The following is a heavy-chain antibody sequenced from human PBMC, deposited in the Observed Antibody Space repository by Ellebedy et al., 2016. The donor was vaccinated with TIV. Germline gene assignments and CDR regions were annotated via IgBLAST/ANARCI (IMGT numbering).Heavy chain of an antibody. D-gene: IGHD3-10*01. V-gene: IGHV3-48*04. J-gene: IGHJ4*02. Sequence: GGSLRLSCTASGFSFSSYPINWVRQAPGKGLEWVSYISYDSATLYYAGSVGGRFTVSRDTAKMSLYLQMDSLRAEDTAVYYCARETLVRGMYYFDYWGQGTLVTVSS. CDR1: GFSFSSYP. CDR3: ARETLVRGMYYFDY. CDR2: ISYDSATL.